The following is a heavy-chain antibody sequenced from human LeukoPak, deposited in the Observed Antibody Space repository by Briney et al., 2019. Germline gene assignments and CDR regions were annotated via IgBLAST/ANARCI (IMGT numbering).Heavy chain of an antibody. CDR3: ARILEWLRISPLDY. D-gene: IGHD5-12*01. J-gene: IGHJ4*02. CDR2: ISAYNGNT. CDR1: GYTFTSYG. Sequence: ASVKVSCKASGYTFTSYGISWVRQAPGQGLEWMGWISAYNGNTTYAQKLQGRVTMTTDTSTSTAYMELRSLRSDDTAVYYCARILEWLRISPLDYWGQGTLVTVSS. V-gene: IGHV1-18*01.